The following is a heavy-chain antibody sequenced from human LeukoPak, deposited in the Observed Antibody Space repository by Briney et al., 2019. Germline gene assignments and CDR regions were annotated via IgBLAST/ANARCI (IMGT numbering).Heavy chain of an antibody. D-gene: IGHD2-15*01. CDR3: ARLYVVVVAANASDY. CDR1: GFTFSSYS. CDR2: ISSSSSYI. Sequence: PGGSLRLSCAASGFTFSSYSMNWVRQAPGKGLEWVSSISSSSSYIYYADSVKGRFTISRDNAKNSLYLQMNGLRAEDTAVYYCARLYVVVVAANASDYWGQGTLVTVSS. J-gene: IGHJ4*02. V-gene: IGHV3-21*01.